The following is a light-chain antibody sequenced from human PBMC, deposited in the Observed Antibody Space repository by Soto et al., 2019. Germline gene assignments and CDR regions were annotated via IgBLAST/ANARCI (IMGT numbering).Light chain of an antibody. Sequence: EIVMTQSPATLSVYLGERATLSCRASQSVSSNLAWYQQKPGQAPRLLIYDASNRATGIPARFSGSGSGTDFTLTISRLESEDFAVYYCQQRSNWPITFGQGTRLEIK. V-gene: IGKV3-11*01. CDR3: QQRSNWPIT. J-gene: IGKJ5*01. CDR1: QSVSSN. CDR2: DAS.